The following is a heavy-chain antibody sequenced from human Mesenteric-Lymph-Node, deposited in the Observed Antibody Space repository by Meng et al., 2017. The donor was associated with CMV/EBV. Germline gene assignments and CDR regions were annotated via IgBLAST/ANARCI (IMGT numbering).Heavy chain of an antibody. CDR1: GGSIGSYY. V-gene: IGHV4-59*01. CDR3: ARGGPNYYDSSYDAFDI. CDR2: IYYSEAT. J-gene: IGHJ3*02. D-gene: IGHD3-22*01. Sequence: SETLSLTCTVSGGSIGSYYWSWIRQSPGKGLEWIGYIYYSEATNYNPSLKSRVTISVDTSKNQFSLKLSSVTAADTAVYYCARGGPNYYDSSYDAFDIWGQGTMVTVSS.